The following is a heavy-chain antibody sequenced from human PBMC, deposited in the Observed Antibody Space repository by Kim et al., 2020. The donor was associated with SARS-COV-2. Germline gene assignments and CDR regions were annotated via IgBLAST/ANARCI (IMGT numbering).Heavy chain of an antibody. CDR1: GFTFSSYG. J-gene: IGHJ4*02. Sequence: GGSLRLSCAASGFTFSSYGMHWVRQAPGKGLEWVAVISYDGSNKYYADSVKGRFTISRDNSKNTLYLQMNSLRAEDTAVYYCAKGYSYAEYYFDYWGQGTLVTVSS. CDR3: AKGYSYAEYYFDY. V-gene: IGHV3-30*18. D-gene: IGHD5-18*01. CDR2: ISYDGSNK.